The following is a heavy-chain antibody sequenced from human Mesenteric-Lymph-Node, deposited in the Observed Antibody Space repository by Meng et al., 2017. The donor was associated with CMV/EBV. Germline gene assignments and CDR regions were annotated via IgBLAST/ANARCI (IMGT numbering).Heavy chain of an antibody. CDR2: IYSGGST. Sequence: GESLKISCAASGFTVSSNYMSWVRQAPGKGLEWVSVIYSGGSTYYADSVKGRFTISRDNSKNTLYLQMNSLRAEDTAVYYCARVVVPAAHYEYYYYGMDVWGQGTTVTVSS. D-gene: IGHD2-2*01. CDR3: ARVVVPAAHYEYYYYGMDV. CDR1: GFTVSSNY. V-gene: IGHV3-53*01. J-gene: IGHJ6*02.